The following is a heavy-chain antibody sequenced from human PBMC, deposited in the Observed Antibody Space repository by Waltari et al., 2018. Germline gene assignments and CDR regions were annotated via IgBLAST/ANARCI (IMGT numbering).Heavy chain of an antibody. J-gene: IGHJ4*02. CDR3: ARDYHCSGGSCYPGFDY. D-gene: IGHD2-15*01. Sequence: QLQLQESGPGLVKPSETLSLTCTVSGGSISSSSYYWGWIRQPPRKGLKWIGSIYYSGSTYYNPSLKSRVTISVDTSKNQFSLKLSSVTAADTAVYYCARDYHCSGGSCYPGFDYWGQGTLVTVSS. V-gene: IGHV4-39*07. CDR1: GGSISSSSYY. CDR2: IYYSGST.